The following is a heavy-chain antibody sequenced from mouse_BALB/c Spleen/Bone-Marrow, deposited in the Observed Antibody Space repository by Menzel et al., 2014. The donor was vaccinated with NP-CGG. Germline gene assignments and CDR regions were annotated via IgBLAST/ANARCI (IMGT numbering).Heavy chain of an antibody. CDR1: GFTFSSYT. D-gene: IGHD1-2*01. CDR2: ISSGGSYT. CDR3: TREDYGYTFAY. Sequence: EVQGVESGGGLVKPGGSLKLSCAASGFTFSSYTMSWVRQTPEKRLEWVATISSGGSYTYYPDSVKGRFTISRDNAKNTLYLQMGSLKSEDTAMYYCTREDYGYTFAYWGQGTLVTVSA. J-gene: IGHJ3*01. V-gene: IGHV5-6-4*01.